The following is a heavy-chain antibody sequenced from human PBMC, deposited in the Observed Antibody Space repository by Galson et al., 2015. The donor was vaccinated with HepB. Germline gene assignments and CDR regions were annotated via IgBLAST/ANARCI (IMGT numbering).Heavy chain of an antibody. V-gene: IGHV3-23*01. CDR3: AKYDCSGGICTTVDY. Sequence: SLRLSCAASGFTFTRSAMSWVRQAPGKGLEWVSAISDSGTGTSYADSVKGRFTISRDNSKNTVYLQMHSLRGEDTAIYYCAKYDCSGGICTTVDYWGQGALVTVSS. CDR1: GFTFTRSA. CDR2: ISDSGTGT. J-gene: IGHJ4*02. D-gene: IGHD3-22*01.